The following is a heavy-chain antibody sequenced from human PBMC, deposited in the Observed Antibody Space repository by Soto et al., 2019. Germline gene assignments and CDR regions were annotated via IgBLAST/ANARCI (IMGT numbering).Heavy chain of an antibody. V-gene: IGHV5-51*01. Sequence: GESLKISCKGSGYSFTSYWIGWVRQMPGKGLEWMGIIYPGDSDTRYSPSFQGQVTISADKSISTAYLQWSSLKASDTAMYYCASSYGSGSPSYYYYGMDVWGQGTTVTVSS. J-gene: IGHJ6*02. CDR2: IYPGDSDT. CDR3: ASSYGSGSPSYYYYGMDV. CDR1: GYSFTSYW. D-gene: IGHD3-10*01.